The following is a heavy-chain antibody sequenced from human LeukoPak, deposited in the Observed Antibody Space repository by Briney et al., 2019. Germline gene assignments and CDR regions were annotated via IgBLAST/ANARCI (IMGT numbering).Heavy chain of an antibody. V-gene: IGHV4-4*07. Sequence: SETLSLTCTVSGVSISNYYWSWIRQSAGKGLEWIGRIYTSGSANYNPSLKSRVTMSVDTSKNQFSLYLRSVTAADTAVYYCVRVVAAAGSSCWFDTWGQGTLVTVSS. CDR1: GVSISNYY. CDR3: VRVVAAAGSSCWFDT. D-gene: IGHD6-13*01. J-gene: IGHJ5*02. CDR2: IYTSGSA.